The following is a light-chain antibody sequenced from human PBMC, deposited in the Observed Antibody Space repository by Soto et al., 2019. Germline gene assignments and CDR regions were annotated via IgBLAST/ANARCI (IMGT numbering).Light chain of an antibody. V-gene: IGKV3-15*01. CDR2: GAS. J-gene: IGKJ1*01. CDR3: QQYFEWPQIT. Sequence: PGERSTLSCWASETVATNLACYQQKPGQAPRLLISGASTRAAGISDRFRGSGSGTEFTLTISRLRSEDSAIYYCQQYFEWPQITFGQGTKV. CDR1: ETVATN.